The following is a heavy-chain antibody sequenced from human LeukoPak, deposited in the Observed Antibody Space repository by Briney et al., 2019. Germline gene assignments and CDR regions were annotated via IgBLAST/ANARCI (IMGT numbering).Heavy chain of an antibody. Sequence: GGSLRLSCAASGFTFSSYAMHWVRQAPGKGLEWVAVISYDGSNKYYADSVKGRFTISRDNSKNTLYLQMNSLRAEDTAVYYCAKDQAMIVDYWGQGTLVTVSS. V-gene: IGHV3-30-3*01. D-gene: IGHD3-22*01. J-gene: IGHJ4*02. CDR2: ISYDGSNK. CDR1: GFTFSSYA. CDR3: AKDQAMIVDY.